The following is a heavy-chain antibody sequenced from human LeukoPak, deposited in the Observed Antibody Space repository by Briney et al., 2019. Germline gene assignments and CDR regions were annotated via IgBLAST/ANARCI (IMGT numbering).Heavy chain of an antibody. J-gene: IGHJ4*02. CDR2: ISSSSSYI. D-gene: IGHD6-13*01. V-gene: IGHV3-21*01. Sequence: GGSLRLSCAASGFTFSNYWMSWVRQAPGKGLEWVSSISSSSSYIYYADSVKGRFTISRDNAKNSLYLQMNSLRAEDTAVYYCARDRPQQPHDYWGQGTLVTVSS. CDR1: GFTFSNYW. CDR3: ARDRPQQPHDY.